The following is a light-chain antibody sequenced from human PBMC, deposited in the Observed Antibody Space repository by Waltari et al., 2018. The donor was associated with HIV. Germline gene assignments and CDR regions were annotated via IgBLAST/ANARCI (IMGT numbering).Light chain of an antibody. CDR2: TAS. V-gene: IGKV1-NL1*01. CDR3: QEYYSTPPGLT. Sequence: DIQMTQSPSYLSASVGDRVTITCRASQGISNSLAWYQQKAGKAPKLLLYTASRLESGVPSRFSGGGSGSGTDYTLTISSLQPEDFATYYCQEYYSTPPGLTFGGGTKVEIK. J-gene: IGKJ4*01. CDR1: QGISNS.